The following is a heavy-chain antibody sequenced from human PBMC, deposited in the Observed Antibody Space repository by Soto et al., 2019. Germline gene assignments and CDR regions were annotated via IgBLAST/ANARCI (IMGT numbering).Heavy chain of an antibody. Sequence: ASVKVSCKASGYTFTSYYMHWVRQAPGQGLEWMGIINPSGGSTSYAQKFQGRVTTTRDTSTSTVYMELSSLRSEDTAVYYCARVRNYYDSSGSPAYYYGMDVWGQGTTVTVSS. D-gene: IGHD3-22*01. CDR2: INPSGGST. V-gene: IGHV1-46*01. CDR3: ARVRNYYDSSGSPAYYYGMDV. CDR1: GYTFTSYY. J-gene: IGHJ6*02.